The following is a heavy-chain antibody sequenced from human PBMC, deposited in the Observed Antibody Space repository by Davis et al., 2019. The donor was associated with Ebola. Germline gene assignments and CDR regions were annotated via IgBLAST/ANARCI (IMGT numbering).Heavy chain of an antibody. V-gene: IGHV1-18*04. J-gene: IGHJ4*02. D-gene: IGHD1-26*01. CDR2: ISAYNGNT. Sequence: ASVKVSCKASGYTFTSYGISWVRQAPGQGLEWMGWISAYNGNTNYAQKLQGRVTMTTDTSTSTAYMELRNLRSDDTAVYYCARAGDVGRWELPLDYWGQGTLVTVSS. CDR1: GYTFTSYG. CDR3: ARAGDVGRWELPLDY.